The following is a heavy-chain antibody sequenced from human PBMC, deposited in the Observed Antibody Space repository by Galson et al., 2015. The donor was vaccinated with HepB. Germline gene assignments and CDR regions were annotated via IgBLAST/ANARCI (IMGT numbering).Heavy chain of an antibody. CDR1: GYTFTSYD. D-gene: IGHD3-9*01. CDR3: ARGSHFGPLRYFDWLFQPSPDAFDI. J-gene: IGHJ3*02. Sequence: SVKVSCKASGYTFTSYDINWVRQATGQGLEWMGWMNPNSGNTGYAQKFQGRVTMTRNTSISTAYMELSSLRSEDTAVYYCARGSHFGPLRYFDWLFQPSPDAFDIWGQGTMVTVSS. CDR2: MNPNSGNT. V-gene: IGHV1-8*01.